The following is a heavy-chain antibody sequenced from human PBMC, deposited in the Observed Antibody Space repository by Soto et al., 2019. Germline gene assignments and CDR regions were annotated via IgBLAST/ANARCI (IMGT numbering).Heavy chain of an antibody. Sequence: QVQLVQSGAEVREPGASVKVSCKASGYSFTSLDINWVRQTAGQGLEWMGWMEPSSGKTGYAQKFHDRVTMTSDTSINTAYMELTTLTSDDPAFYYCARVVTAGVDYWGQGTLVTVSS. CDR1: GYSFTSLD. J-gene: IGHJ4*02. CDR3: ARVVTAGVDY. CDR2: MEPSSGKT. V-gene: IGHV1-8*01. D-gene: IGHD1-26*01.